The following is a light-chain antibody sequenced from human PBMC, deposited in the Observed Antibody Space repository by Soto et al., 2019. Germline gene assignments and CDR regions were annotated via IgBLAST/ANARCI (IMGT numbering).Light chain of an antibody. CDR1: QNILYSSNNKNY. V-gene: IGKV4-1*01. J-gene: IGKJ1*01. Sequence: IVMTQSPDSLAVSLGERATINCKSSQNILYSSNNKNYLAWYQQKPGQPPKLLIYWASTRESGVPDRFSGSGSGTDFTLTISSLQAEDVAVYYCQQYYSTPWTFGQGTKVEIX. CDR2: WAS. CDR3: QQYYSTPWT.